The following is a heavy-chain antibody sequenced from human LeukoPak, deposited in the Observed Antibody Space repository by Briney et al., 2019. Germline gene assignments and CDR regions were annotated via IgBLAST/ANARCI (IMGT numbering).Heavy chain of an antibody. D-gene: IGHD4-17*01. CDR3: ARVPYGDYDY. Sequence: GASVKVSCKASGYTFTSYDINWVRQATGQGLEWMGWMNPNSGNTGYAQKFQGRVTMTTDTSTSTAYMELRSLRSDDTAVYYCARVPYGDYDYWGQGTLVTVSS. J-gene: IGHJ4*02. CDR2: MNPNSGNT. V-gene: IGHV1-8*01. CDR1: GYTFTSYD.